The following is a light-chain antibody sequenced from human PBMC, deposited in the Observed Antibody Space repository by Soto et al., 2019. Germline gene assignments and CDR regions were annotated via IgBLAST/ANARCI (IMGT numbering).Light chain of an antibody. Sequence: QSALTQPASVSGSPGQSITISCTGTSSEVGGYNYVSWYQQHPGKAPKLMIYDVSLRPSGISNRFSGSKSGNTASLTISGRQAEDEADYYCSSYTSTSALVFGTGTKLTVL. CDR2: DVS. J-gene: IGLJ1*01. V-gene: IGLV2-14*01. CDR3: SSYTSTSALV. CDR1: SSEVGGYNY.